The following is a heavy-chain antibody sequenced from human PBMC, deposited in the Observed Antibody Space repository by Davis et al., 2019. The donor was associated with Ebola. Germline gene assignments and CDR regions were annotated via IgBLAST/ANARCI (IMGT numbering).Heavy chain of an antibody. V-gene: IGHV3-30*02. Sequence: PGGSLRLSCAASGFTFSSYGMHWVRQAPGKGLEWVAFIRYDGSNKYYADSVKGRFTISRDNSKNTLYLQMNSLRAEDTAVYYCAKDPRKQWLVPAYWGQGTLVTVSS. CDR2: IRYDGSNK. CDR3: AKDPRKQWLVPAY. D-gene: IGHD6-19*01. CDR1: GFTFSSYG. J-gene: IGHJ4*02.